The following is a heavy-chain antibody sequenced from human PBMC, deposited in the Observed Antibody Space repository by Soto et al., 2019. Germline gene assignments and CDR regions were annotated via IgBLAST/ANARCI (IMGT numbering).Heavy chain of an antibody. CDR3: ARIPRVMVGGVPLPGFAWFAP. CDR2: IYHSGST. Sequence: SETLSLTCAVSGGSISSSNWWSWVRQPPGKGLEWIGEIYHSGSTNYNPSLKSRVTISVDKSKNQFSLKLSSVTAADTAVYYWARIPRVMVGGVPLPGFAWFAPWGQGTLVTVSS. D-gene: IGHD3-10*01. CDR1: GGSISSSNW. J-gene: IGHJ5*02. V-gene: IGHV4-4*02.